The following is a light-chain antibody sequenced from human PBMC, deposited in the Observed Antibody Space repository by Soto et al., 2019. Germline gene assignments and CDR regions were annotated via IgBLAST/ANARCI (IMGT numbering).Light chain of an antibody. CDR2: DAS. V-gene: IGKV3-20*01. CDR1: QSVGGT. J-gene: IGKJ4*01. Sequence: EIVMTQSPATLSVSPGERATLSCRASQSVGGTLAWYQQKPGQAPRLLIFDASSRTPGIPDRFSGSGSGRDFTLTIARLDPEDFAVYYCQQYGRSLTFGGGTKVDIK. CDR3: QQYGRSLT.